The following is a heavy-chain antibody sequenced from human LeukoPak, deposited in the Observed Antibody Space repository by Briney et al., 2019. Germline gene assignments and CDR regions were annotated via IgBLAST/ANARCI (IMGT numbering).Heavy chain of an antibody. CDR1: GYKFISYA. CDR3: ARGGYYGGSGTYGFFDY. D-gene: IGHD3-10*01. Sequence: ASVKVSCKGSGYKFISYAMNWVRQAPGQGPEWMGWINTDTGNPTYARGFTGQYVFSVDSSVTTAYLQINSLRTENTAVYYCARGGYYGGSGTYGFFDYWGQGSLVTVSS. J-gene: IGHJ4*02. V-gene: IGHV7-4-1*02. CDR2: INTDTGNP.